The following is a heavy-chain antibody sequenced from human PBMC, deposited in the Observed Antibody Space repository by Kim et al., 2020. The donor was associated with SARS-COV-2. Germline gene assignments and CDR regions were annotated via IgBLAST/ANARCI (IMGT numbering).Heavy chain of an antibody. V-gene: IGHV3-23*01. Sequence: GGSLRLSCAASGFTFSSSAMSWVRQAPGKGLEWVSAISGSGGSTYYADSVKGRFTISRDNSKNTLYLQMNSLRAEDTAVYYCAKGLHITMVRGVFDYWGQGALVSVSS. J-gene: IGHJ4*02. D-gene: IGHD3-10*01. CDR1: GFTFSSSA. CDR3: AKGLHITMVRGVFDY. CDR2: ISGSGGST.